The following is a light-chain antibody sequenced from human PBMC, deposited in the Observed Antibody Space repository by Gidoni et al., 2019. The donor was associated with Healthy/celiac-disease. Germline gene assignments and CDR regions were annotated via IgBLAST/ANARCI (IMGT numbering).Light chain of an antibody. CDR1: QSVSSY. CDR2: DAS. CDR3: QQRSNWPPFT. V-gene: IGKV3-11*01. J-gene: IGKJ3*01. Sequence: EIVLTQSPVTLSLSPGERATLSCRASQSVSSYLAWYQQKPGQAPRLLIYDASNRATGIPARLSGSGSGTDFTLTISSLEPEDFAVYYCQQRSNWPPFTFGPGTKVDIK.